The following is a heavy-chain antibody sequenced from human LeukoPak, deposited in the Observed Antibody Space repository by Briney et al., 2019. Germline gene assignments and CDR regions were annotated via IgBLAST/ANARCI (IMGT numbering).Heavy chain of an antibody. V-gene: IGHV3-23*01. CDR1: GFAFSSYA. Sequence: GGSLRLSCAASGFAFSSYAMSWVRQAPGKGLEWVSAISGSGGSTYYADSVKGRFTISRDHSKNTLYLQMNSLRAEDTAVYYCAKASTYYYGSGSYYYVYWGQGTLVTVSS. D-gene: IGHD3-10*01. CDR3: AKASTYYYGSGSYYYVY. J-gene: IGHJ4*02. CDR2: ISGSGGST.